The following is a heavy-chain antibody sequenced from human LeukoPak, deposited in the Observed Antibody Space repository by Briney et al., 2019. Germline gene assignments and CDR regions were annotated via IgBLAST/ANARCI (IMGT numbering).Heavy chain of an antibody. D-gene: IGHD2-2*02. CDR3: AKASRRHCGSTVCYTLDY. Sequence: PGGSPRLSCAASGFTFSNAWMSWVRQAPGKGLEWVSSISGSGGTTYSADSVKGRFTISRDNTKNTLYLQMNSLRADDTAVYYCAKASRRHCGSTVCYTLDYWGQGTLVTVSS. CDR2: ISGSGGTT. V-gene: IGHV3-23*01. J-gene: IGHJ4*02. CDR1: GFTFSNAW.